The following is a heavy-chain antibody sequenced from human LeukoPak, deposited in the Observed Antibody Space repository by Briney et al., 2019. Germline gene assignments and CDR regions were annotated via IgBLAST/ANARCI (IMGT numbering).Heavy chain of an antibody. CDR1: GGSISSYC. D-gene: IGHD3-3*01. CDR3: VRSDDFWSGYYGY. V-gene: IGHV4-59*01. Sequence: EASETLSLTCTVSGGSISSYCWGWIRQLPGKGLEWIGYIFYSGSTNYNPSLKSRVTISVDTSKNQFSLKLSSVTAADTAVYYCVRSDDFWSGYYGYWGQGTLVTVSS. J-gene: IGHJ4*02. CDR2: IFYSGST.